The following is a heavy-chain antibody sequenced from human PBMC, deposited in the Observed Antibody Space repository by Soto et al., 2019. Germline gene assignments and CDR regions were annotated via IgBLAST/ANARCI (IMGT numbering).Heavy chain of an antibody. Sequence: QIQLVQSGAEVKKPGASVKVSCKASGYTFSIYGINWVRQAPGQGLEWMGWTRHNNGNTKYAQTLQGRATMTTDTSTSTAYMEVRSLRPDDTAVYYCVRDLDGSGSYYTDSWGQGTLVTVSS. D-gene: IGHD3-10*01. CDR1: GYTFSIYG. J-gene: IGHJ4*02. CDR3: VRDLDGSGSYYTDS. CDR2: TRHNNGNT. V-gene: IGHV1-18*01.